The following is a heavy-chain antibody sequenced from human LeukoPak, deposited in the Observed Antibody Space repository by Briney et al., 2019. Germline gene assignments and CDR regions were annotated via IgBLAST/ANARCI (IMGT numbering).Heavy chain of an antibody. CDR3: ASGGGVGATRFDY. J-gene: IGHJ4*02. CDR1: GGSISSSSYY. CDR2: IYYSGST. V-gene: IGHV4-39*01. D-gene: IGHD1-26*01. Sequence: PSETLSLTCTVSGGSISSSSYYWGWIRQPPGKGLEWIGSIYYSGSTYYNPSPKSRVTISVDTSKNQFSLKLSSVTAADTAVYYCASGGGVGATRFDYWGQGTLVTVSS.